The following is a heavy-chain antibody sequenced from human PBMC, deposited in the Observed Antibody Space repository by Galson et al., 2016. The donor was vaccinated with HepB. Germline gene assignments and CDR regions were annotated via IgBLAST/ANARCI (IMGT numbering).Heavy chain of an antibody. Sequence: SLRLSCAASGFTVSSSFMTWVRQAPGKGLEWVSVIYIDDSTYYADSVKGRFTISRDNSKNMVYLQMNTLRAEDTAVYYCARRWRYFDPWGQGTLVTVSS. CDR2: IYIDDST. V-gene: IGHV3-53*01. CDR3: ARRWRYFDP. CDR1: GFTVSSSF. J-gene: IGHJ4*02. D-gene: IGHD4-23*01.